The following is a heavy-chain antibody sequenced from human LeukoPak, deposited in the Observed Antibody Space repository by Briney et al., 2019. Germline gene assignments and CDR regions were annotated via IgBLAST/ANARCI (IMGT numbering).Heavy chain of an antibody. CDR1: GWSFSGYY. CDR2: INHSGST. Sequence: SETLSLTCAVYGWSFSGYYWSWIRQPPGKGLEWIAEINHSGSTNYNPSLKRRVTISVDTSNNQSYMKLSSVTAADTAVYYCARDLPYYYDSRVDPWGQGTLVSVSS. CDR3: ARDLPYYYDSRVDP. J-gene: IGHJ5*02. D-gene: IGHD3-22*01. V-gene: IGHV4-34*01.